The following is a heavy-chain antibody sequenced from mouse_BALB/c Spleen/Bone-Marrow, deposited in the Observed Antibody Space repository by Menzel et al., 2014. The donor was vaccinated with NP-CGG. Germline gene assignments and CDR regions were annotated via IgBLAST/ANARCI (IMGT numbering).Heavy chain of an antibody. CDR1: GFTFSSYG. CDR2: INSNGGST. J-gene: IGHJ2*03. Sequence: DVKLVESGGGLVQPGGSLKLSCAASGFTFSSYGMSWVRQTPDKRLELVATINSNGGSTYYPDSVKGRFTISRDNAKNTLYLQMSSLKSEDTAMYYCARVWYFDYWGQGTSLTVSP. CDR3: ARVWYFDY. V-gene: IGHV5-6-3*01.